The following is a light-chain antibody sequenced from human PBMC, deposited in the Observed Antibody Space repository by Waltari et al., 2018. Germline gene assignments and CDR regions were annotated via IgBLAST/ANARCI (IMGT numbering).Light chain of an antibody. CDR2: EGS. CDR1: SSDVGSYNL. V-gene: IGLV2-23*01. Sequence: QSALTQPASVSGSPGQSITISCTGSSSDVGSYNLVSWYQQHPGKAPKLMIYEGSKRPQGFSNRFSGSKSDNTASLTISGLQAEDEAHYYCCSYAGSSAPRVFGGGTKLTVL. CDR3: CSYAGSSAPRV. J-gene: IGLJ3*02.